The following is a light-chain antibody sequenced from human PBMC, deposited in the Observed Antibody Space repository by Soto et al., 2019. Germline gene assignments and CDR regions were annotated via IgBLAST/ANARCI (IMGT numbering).Light chain of an antibody. CDR2: DAS. CDR3: QQYGSLYWT. V-gene: IGKV1-5*01. CDR1: QRISSW. J-gene: IGKJ1*01. Sequence: DIQMTQSPSTLSASVGDRVTITCRASQRISSWLAWYQQKPGKAPKLLIYDASSLESGVPSRFSGSGSGTECTLTISRLEPEDFAVYYCQQYGSLYWTFGQGTKVEIK.